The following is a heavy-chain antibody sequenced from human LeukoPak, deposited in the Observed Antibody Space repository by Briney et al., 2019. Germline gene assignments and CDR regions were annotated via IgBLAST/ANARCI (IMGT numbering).Heavy chain of an antibody. CDR1: GGSISSSSYC. CDR2: IYYSGST. J-gene: IGHJ4*02. V-gene: IGHV4-39*01. Sequence: PSETLSLTCTVSGGSISSSSYCWGWIRQPPGKGLEWIGSIYYSGSTYYNPSLKSRVTISVDTSKNQFSLKLSSVTAADTAVYYCARTNYYDSSGYFDYWGQGTLVTVSS. D-gene: IGHD3-22*01. CDR3: ARTNYYDSSGYFDY.